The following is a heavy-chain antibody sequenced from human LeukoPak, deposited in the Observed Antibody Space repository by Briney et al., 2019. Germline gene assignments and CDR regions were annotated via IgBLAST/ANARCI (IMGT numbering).Heavy chain of an antibody. CDR1: GGSISSGGYY. J-gene: IGHJ4*02. CDR2: IYHSGST. V-gene: IGHV4-30-2*02. Sequence: SETLSLTCTVSGGSISSGGYYWSWIRQPPGKGLEWIGYIYHSGSTYYNPSLKSRVTISVDRSKNQFSLNLTSVTAADTAVYYCARNPRRKYFDYWGQGTLVTVSS. CDR3: ARNPRRKYFDY.